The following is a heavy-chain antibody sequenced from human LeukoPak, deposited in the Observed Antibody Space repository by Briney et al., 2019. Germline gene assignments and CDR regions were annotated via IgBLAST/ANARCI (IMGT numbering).Heavy chain of an antibody. J-gene: IGHJ4*02. CDR1: GGSISSYY. CDR2: IYHNGRT. CDR3: ARASEGIGYFDT. D-gene: IGHD3-3*01. Sequence: SETLSLTCTVSGGSISSYYWSWVRQAPGKGLEWIGYIYHNGRTNYSPSLKSRITMSIDTSQNQFSLKLTSVTAADTAVYYCARASEGIGYFDTWGRGSQVTVSS. V-gene: IGHV4-59*01.